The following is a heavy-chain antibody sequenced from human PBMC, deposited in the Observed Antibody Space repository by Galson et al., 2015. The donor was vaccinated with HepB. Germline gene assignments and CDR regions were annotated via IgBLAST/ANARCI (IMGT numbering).Heavy chain of an antibody. CDR2: ISGSRTYP. J-gene: IGHJ4*02. CDR3: ARVADADYGDHTYFDS. D-gene: IGHD4-17*01. V-gene: IGHV3-11*06. CDR1: GFTFSDYY. Sequence: SLRLSCAASGFTFSDYYMSWIRQAPGKGLEWLSYISGSRTYPNYADSVKGRFTISRDNAKNSLFLQMNSLRAEGTAVYYCARVADADYGDHTYFDSWGQGILVTVSS.